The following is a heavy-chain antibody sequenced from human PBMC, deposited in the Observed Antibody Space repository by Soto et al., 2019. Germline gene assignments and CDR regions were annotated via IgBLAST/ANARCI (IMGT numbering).Heavy chain of an antibody. V-gene: IGHV2-5*02. Sequence: QITLKESGPTLVTPTQTLTLTCTFSGFSISDTGMGVAWIRQPPGKALEWLALLYWDDDIHDSPSLKSRVTLTKDTSKNPVVLSMTNMDPGDTATYYFVHRRGLGDFDYCGQGTLVTVSS. CDR2: LYWDDDI. CDR1: GFSISDTGMG. J-gene: IGHJ4*02. CDR3: VHRRGLGDFDY. D-gene: IGHD1-26*01.